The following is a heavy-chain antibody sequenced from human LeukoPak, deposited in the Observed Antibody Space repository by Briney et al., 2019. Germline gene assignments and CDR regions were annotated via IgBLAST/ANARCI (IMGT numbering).Heavy chain of an antibody. CDR3: ARDNWNYGSSMDV. V-gene: IGHV4-59*01. CDR1: GGSMTGYY. Sequence: SETLSLTCTVSGGSMTGYYWTWIRQPPGKGLEWIGYIYYNGDTNYNPSLKSRVTISVDTSKSNFSLRLTSVTAADTAVYHCARDNWNYGSSMDVWGQGTTVTVSS. J-gene: IGHJ6*02. CDR2: IYYNGDT. D-gene: IGHD1-7*01.